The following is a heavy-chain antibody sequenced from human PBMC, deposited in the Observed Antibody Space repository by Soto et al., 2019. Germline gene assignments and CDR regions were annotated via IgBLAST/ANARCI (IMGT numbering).Heavy chain of an antibody. CDR2: FYYGGSP. V-gene: IGHV4-39*01. D-gene: IGHD2-15*01. Sequence: SETLSLTCIVSGESIRSSSHYWAWNRQPPGKGLEWIGGFYYGGSPYYNSSLKSQVTMSVDTSKNQFSLNLNSVTAADTAVYYCYIGGYWGRGTLVTVSS. CDR1: GESIRSSSHY. J-gene: IGHJ4*02. CDR3: YIGGY.